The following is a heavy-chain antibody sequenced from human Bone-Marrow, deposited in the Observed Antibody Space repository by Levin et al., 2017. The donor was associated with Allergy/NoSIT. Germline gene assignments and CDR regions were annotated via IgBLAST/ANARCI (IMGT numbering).Heavy chain of an antibody. V-gene: IGHV3-74*03. CDR3: AYGSGAFIKE. CDR2: RKREGKRM. D-gene: IGHD2/OR15-2a*01. J-gene: IGHJ3*01. Sequence: GEALKISCAASGFTFNSYWMHWVRQSPGKGLEWGGRRKREGKRMTYADFVKGRFTISRDNAKNTLVLQMNSLRGEDTAWYFCAYGSGAFIKEWGHGTMVTVS. CDR1: GFTFNSYW.